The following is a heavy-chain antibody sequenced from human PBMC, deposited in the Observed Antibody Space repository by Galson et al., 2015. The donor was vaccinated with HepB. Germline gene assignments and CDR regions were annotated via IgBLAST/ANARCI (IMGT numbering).Heavy chain of an antibody. Sequence: TLSLTCTVSGGSISSGGYYWSWIRQHPGKGLEWIGYIYYSGSTYYNPSLKSRVTISVDTSKNQFSLKLSSVTAADTAVYYCARSPVDGYNYENYFDYWGQGTLVTVSS. D-gene: IGHD5-24*01. CDR3: ARSPVDGYNYENYFDY. J-gene: IGHJ4*02. V-gene: IGHV4-31*03. CDR2: IYYSGST. CDR1: GGSISSGGYY.